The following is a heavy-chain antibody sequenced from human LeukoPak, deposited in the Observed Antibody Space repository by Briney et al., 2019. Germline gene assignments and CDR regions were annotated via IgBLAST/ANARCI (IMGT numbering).Heavy chain of an antibody. J-gene: IGHJ4*02. CDR1: GYSISSGYY. Sequence: VKPSETLSLTCAVSGYSISSGYYWGWIRQPPGKGLEWIGSIYHSGSTYYSPSLKSRVTISVDTSKNQFSLKLSSVTAADTAVYYCAAYCSGGSCYSDSDYWGQGTLVTVSS. D-gene: IGHD2-15*01. CDR3: AAYCSGGSCYSDSDY. CDR2: IYHSGST. V-gene: IGHV4-38-2*01.